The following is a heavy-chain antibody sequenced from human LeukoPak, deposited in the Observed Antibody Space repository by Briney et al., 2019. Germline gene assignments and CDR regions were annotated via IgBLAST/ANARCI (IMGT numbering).Heavy chain of an antibody. CDR1: EYTFTAYF. J-gene: IGHJ4*02. CDR3: ARGYYYGSGSDFDY. CDR2: IKHKSGGT. Sequence: ASVKVSCKASEYTFTAYFIHWVRQSPGQRRECRGWIKHKSGGTTYEQKFQGRVTMTGDTYINTDYVKVSRLTSDDTAVYFCARGYYYGSGSDFDYWGQGTLVTVSS. D-gene: IGHD3-10*01. V-gene: IGHV1-2*02.